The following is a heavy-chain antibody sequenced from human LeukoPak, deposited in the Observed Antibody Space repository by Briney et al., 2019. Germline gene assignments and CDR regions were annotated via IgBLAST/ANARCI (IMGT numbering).Heavy chain of an antibody. CDR2: INPNSGGT. CDR1: GYTFTDYY. CDR3: ARDRVVPPHAFGI. V-gene: IGHV1-2*02. D-gene: IGHD2-15*01. Sequence: ASVKVSCKASGYTFTDYYMHWVRQAPGQGLEWMGWINPNSGGTNYAQMFQGRVTMTRDTSISTAHMELSRLRSDDTAVYYCARDRVVPPHAFGIWGQGTMVTVSS. J-gene: IGHJ3*02.